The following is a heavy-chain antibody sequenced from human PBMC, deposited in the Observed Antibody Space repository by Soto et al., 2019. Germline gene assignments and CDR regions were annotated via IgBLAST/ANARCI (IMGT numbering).Heavy chain of an antibody. CDR3: AKDHGWRQYSSGWYYFDY. CDR2: ISWNSGSI. D-gene: IGHD6-19*01. CDR1: GFTFDDYA. Sequence: PGGSLRLSCAASGFTFDDYAMHWVRQAPGKGLEWVSGISWNSGSIGYADSVKGRFTISRDNAKNSLYLQMNSLRAEDTALYYCAKDHGWRQYSSGWYYFDYWGQGTLVTVSS. V-gene: IGHV3-9*01. J-gene: IGHJ4*02.